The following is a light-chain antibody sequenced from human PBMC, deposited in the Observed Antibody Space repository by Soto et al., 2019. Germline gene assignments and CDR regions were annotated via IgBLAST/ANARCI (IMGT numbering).Light chain of an antibody. J-gene: IGKJ1*01. CDR2: AAS. CDR1: QTISNY. CDR3: QQSYHTPWT. V-gene: IGKV1-39*01. Sequence: DIQMTQSPASLSASVGDRVTITCRASQTISNYLNWYQQKPGKAPKLLIYAASSMQSGVPSRFSASGSGTDFTLTISSLQPEDFATYYCQQSYHTPWTFGQGTKVEI.